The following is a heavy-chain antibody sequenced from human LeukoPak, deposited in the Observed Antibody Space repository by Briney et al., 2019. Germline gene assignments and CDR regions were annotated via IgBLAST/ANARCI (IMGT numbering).Heavy chain of an antibody. CDR2: IYYSGIT. D-gene: IGHD1-1*01. CDR3: ARRQRLEPFDY. CDR1: GGSIRGSTYY. V-gene: IGHV4-39*01. J-gene: IGHJ4*02. Sequence: SETLSLTCTVSGGSIRGSTYYWGWIRQPPGKGLEWIGNIYYSGITYYNPSLKSRVTISVDTSKNQFSLKLSSVTAADTAVYYCARRQRLEPFDYWGQGTLVTVSS.